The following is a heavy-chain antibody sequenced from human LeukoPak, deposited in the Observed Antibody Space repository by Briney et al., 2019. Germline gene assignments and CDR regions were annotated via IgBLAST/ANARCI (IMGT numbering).Heavy chain of an antibody. CDR3: AKETGGYYDILTGYYLFDY. Sequence: GGSLRLSCAASGFTFSSYAMSWVRQAPGKGLEWVSAISGSGGSTYYADSVKGRFTISRDNSKNTLYLQMNSLRAEATAVYYCAKETGGYYDILTGYYLFDYWGQGTLVTVSS. J-gene: IGHJ4*02. CDR1: GFTFSSYA. D-gene: IGHD3-9*01. V-gene: IGHV3-23*01. CDR2: ISGSGGST.